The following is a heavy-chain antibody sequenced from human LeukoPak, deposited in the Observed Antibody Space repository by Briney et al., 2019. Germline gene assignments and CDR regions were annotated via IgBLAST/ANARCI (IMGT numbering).Heavy chain of an antibody. CDR2: ISGSGGST. CDR1: GFTFSSYA. CDR3: AEVHGGNEFDF. Sequence: GGSLRLSCAASGFTFSSYAMSWVRQAPGKGLEWVSAISGSGGSTYYADSVKGRFTISRDNSKNTLYLQMTSLKADDTAVYYCAEVHGGNEFDFWGQGTLVTVS. J-gene: IGHJ4*02. V-gene: IGHV3-23*01. D-gene: IGHD5-12*01.